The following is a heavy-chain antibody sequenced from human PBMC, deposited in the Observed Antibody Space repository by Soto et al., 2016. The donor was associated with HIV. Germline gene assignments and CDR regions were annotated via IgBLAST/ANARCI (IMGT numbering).Heavy chain of an antibody. V-gene: IGHV3-21*01. CDR2: ISSGSSYI. Sequence: EVQLVESGGGLVKPGGSLRLSCAASGFTFSSYNMNWVRQAPGKGLEWVSSISSGSSYIYYADSMKGRFTISRDNAKNSLYLQMNSLRAEDTAVYYCARDVDYFDYVGPGNPGHRLL. CDR1: GFTFSSYN. J-gene: IGHJ4*02. CDR3: ARDVDYFDY.